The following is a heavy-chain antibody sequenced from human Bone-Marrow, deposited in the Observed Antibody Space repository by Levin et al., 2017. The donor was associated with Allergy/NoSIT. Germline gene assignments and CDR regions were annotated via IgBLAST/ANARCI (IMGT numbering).Heavy chain of an antibody. D-gene: IGHD2-2*01. CDR1: GFTFSSYW. V-gene: IGHV3-74*01. Sequence: QTGESLKISCAASGFTFSSYWMHWVRQAPGKGLVWVSGIKNDGSRTSYADSVKGRFTISRDNAKNTLYLQMNSLRAEDTAVYYCVRDTRSFFDCWGQGTLVTVSS. J-gene: IGHJ4*02. CDR3: VRDTRSFFDC. CDR2: IKNDGSRT.